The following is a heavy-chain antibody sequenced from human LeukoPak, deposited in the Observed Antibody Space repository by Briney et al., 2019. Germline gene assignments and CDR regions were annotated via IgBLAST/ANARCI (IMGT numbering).Heavy chain of an antibody. Sequence: SETLSLTCTVSGGSISSYYWSWIRQPSGKGLEWIGYIYYSGSTNYNPSLKSRVTISVDTSKNQFSLKLSSVTAADTAVYYCARVGPGAYCGGDCYRGAFDIWGQGTMVTVSS. V-gene: IGHV4-59*01. D-gene: IGHD2-21*01. CDR2: IYYSGST. J-gene: IGHJ3*02. CDR1: GGSISSYY. CDR3: ARVGPGAYCGGDCYRGAFDI.